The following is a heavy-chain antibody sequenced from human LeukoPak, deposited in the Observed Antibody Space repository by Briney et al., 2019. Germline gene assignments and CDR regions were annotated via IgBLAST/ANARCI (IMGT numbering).Heavy chain of an antibody. V-gene: IGHV1-46*01. J-gene: IGHJ4*02. CDR1: GYTFTSYY. D-gene: IGHD2-2*01. CDR2: INPSGGST. CDR3: ARDRGYCSSTSCYPDPYFDY. Sequence: ASVKVSCKASGYTFTSYYMHWVRQAPGQGLEWMGIINPSGGSTSYAQKFQGRVTMTRDMSTSTAYMELRSLRSDDTAVYYCARDRGYCSSTSCYPDPYFDYWGQGTLVTVSS.